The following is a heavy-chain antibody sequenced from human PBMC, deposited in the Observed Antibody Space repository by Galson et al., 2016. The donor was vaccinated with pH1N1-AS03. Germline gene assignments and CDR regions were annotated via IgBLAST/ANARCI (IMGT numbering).Heavy chain of an antibody. J-gene: IGHJ1*01. Sequence: SETLSLTCTVSGGSFSSHCWSWIRQPPGKGLEWIGYICNSGSTDYTPSLESRVTISIDTSKSQFSLRLSSVTAADTAVYFCARDGNSDSSCYSPEYFHLWGQGSLVTGSS. V-gene: IGHV4-59*11. D-gene: IGHD3-22*01. CDR3: ARDGNSDSSCYSPEYFHL. CDR2: ICNSGST. CDR1: GGSFSSHC.